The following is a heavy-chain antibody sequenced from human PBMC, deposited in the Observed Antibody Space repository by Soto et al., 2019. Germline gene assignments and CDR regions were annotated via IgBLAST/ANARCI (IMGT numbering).Heavy chain of an antibody. V-gene: IGHV3-72*01. J-gene: IGHJ3*02. CDR1: GFTFSDHY. CDR3: VGDSRGLDAFDI. Sequence: EVQLVESGGGLVQPGGSLRLSCAASGFTFSDHYMDWVRQAPGKGLEWVGRSRNKANSYTTEYAASVKGRFTISRDDSKNLLYLQINTLKTDDTAVYYCVGDSRGLDAFDIWGQGTMVTVSS. D-gene: IGHD5-12*01. CDR2: SRNKANSYTT.